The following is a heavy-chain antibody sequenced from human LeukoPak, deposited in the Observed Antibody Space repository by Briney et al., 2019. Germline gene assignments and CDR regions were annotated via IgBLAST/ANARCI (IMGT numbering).Heavy chain of an antibody. D-gene: IGHD1-1*01. J-gene: IGHJ4*02. CDR3: ARALTTLTYEGY. V-gene: IGHV3-21*01. CDR2: ISGSNSYI. Sequence: GGSLRLSCAASGFTFSSYTMHLLRQAPGKGLEWVSSISGSNSYIFYADSVKGRFTVSRDNAKDSLYLQMNSLRAEDTAVYYCARALTTLTYEGYWGQGTLVTVSS. CDR1: GFTFSSYT.